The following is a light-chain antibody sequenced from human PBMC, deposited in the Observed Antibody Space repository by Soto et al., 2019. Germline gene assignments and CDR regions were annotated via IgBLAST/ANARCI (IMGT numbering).Light chain of an antibody. CDR2: AAS. J-gene: IGKJ2*01. Sequence: DIQMTQSPSSLSASVGDRVTITCRASQTISSCFNWYQHRPGKAPKLLIYAASTLQSGVLSRFSGSGSGTDFTLTISSLQTEDFATYYCQQTYSTLRTFGQGTKLEIK. CDR3: QQTYSTLRT. V-gene: IGKV1-39*01. CDR1: QTISSC.